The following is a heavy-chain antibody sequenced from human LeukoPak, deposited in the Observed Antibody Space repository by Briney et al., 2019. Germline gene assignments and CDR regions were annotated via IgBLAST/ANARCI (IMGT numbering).Heavy chain of an antibody. CDR2: IIPIFGTA. D-gene: IGHD3-3*01. Sequence: SVKVSCKASGYTFTAYYVHWLRQAPGQGLEWMGGIIPIFGTANYAQKFQGRVTITADESSSTAYMELSSLRSEDTAVYYCARSFWSGYYDGGWGQGTLVTVSS. CDR3: ARSFWSGYYDGG. V-gene: IGHV1-69*13. CDR1: GYTFTAYY. J-gene: IGHJ4*02.